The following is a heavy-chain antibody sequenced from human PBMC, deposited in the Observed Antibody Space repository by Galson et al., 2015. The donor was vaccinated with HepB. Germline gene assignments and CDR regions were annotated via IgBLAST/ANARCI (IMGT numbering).Heavy chain of an antibody. D-gene: IGHD7-27*01. CDR1: GFTFSSYA. CDR2: ISGSGGST. CDR3: AKDSDQPLGIEGDY. Sequence: SLRLSCAASGFTFSSYAMSWVRQAPGKGLEWVSAISGSGGSTYYADSVKGRFTISRDNSKNTLYLQVNSLRAEDTAVYYCAKDSDQPLGIEGDYWGQGTLVTVSS. V-gene: IGHV3-23*01. J-gene: IGHJ4*02.